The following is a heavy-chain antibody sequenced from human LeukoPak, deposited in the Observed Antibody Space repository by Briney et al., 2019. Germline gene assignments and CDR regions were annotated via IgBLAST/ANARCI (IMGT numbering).Heavy chain of an antibody. J-gene: IGHJ6*03. CDR3: ARVSTVTIYGYYYYYMDV. V-gene: IGHV3-7*01. CDR1: GFTFSSYW. CDR2: IKQGSSEK. D-gene: IGHD4-17*01. Sequence: GGSLRLSCAGSGFTFSSYWMSWVRQAPGKGLEWVANIKQGSSEKYYVDSVKGRFTISRDNAKNSLYLQMNSLRAEDTALYYCARVSTVTIYGYYYYYMDVWGKGTTVTVSS.